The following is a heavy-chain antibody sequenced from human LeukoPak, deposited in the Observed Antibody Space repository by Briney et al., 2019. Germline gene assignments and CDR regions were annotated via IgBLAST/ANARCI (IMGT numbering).Heavy chain of an antibody. Sequence: GGSLRLSCAASGFTFSSYAMHWVRQAPGKGLEYVSAISSNGGSTYYANSVKGRFTISRDNSKNTLYLQMHSLGVEDTAIYYCATSTTWELPRFDYWGQGALVTVSS. CDR1: GFTFSSYA. CDR2: ISSNGGST. V-gene: IGHV3-64*01. J-gene: IGHJ4*02. D-gene: IGHD1-1*01. CDR3: ATSTTWELPRFDY.